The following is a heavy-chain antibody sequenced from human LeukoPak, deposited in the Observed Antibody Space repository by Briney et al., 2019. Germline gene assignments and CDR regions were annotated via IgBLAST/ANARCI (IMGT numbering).Heavy chain of an antibody. CDR2: IRYDGSNK. D-gene: IGHD6-19*01. CDR3: AKDLISYSSGRQDY. Sequence: GGSLRLSCAASGFIVSSYGMHWVRQAPGKGLEWVAFIRYDGSNKYYADSVKGRFTISRDNSKNTLYLQMNSLRAEDTAVYYCAKDLISYSSGRQDYWGQGTMVTVSS. CDR1: GFIVSSYG. V-gene: IGHV3-30*02. J-gene: IGHJ4*02.